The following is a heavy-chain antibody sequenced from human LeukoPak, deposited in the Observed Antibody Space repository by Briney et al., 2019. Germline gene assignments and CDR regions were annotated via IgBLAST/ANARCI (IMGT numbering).Heavy chain of an antibody. V-gene: IGHV3-23*01. Sequence: GGSLRLSCAASGFTFSSYAMSWVRQAPGKGLEWVSAISGSGGSTYYADSVKGRFTISRDNSKNTLYLQMNSLRAEDTAVYYCARGSPYDFWSGYYGYYYYGMDVWGQGTTVTVSS. CDR2: ISGSGGST. CDR3: ARGSPYDFWSGYYGYYYYGMDV. CDR1: GFTFSSYA. D-gene: IGHD3-3*01. J-gene: IGHJ6*02.